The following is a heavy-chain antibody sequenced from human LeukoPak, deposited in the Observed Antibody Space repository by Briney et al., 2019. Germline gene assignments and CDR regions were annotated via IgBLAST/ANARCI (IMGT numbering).Heavy chain of an antibody. D-gene: IGHD3-10*01. CDR2: IYSGGST. V-gene: IGHV3-53*01. Sequence: SGGSLRLSCVASGFTVSSNYMSWVRQAPGKGLEWVSVIYSGGSTYYADSVKGRFTIPRDNSKNTLYLQMNSLRAEDTAVYYCASGSGSYRTPYYYMDVWGTGTTVTVSS. CDR3: ASGSGSYRTPYYYMDV. CDR1: GFTVSSNY. J-gene: IGHJ6*03.